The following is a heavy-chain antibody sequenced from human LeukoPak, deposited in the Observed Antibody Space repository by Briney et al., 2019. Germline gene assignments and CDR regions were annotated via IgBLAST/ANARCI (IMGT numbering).Heavy chain of an antibody. CDR3: ASYSGSYSSDFDY. D-gene: IGHD1-26*01. CDR2: INPSGGST. J-gene: IGHJ4*02. CDR1: GYTFISYY. Sequence: ASVKVSCKASGYTFISYYMHWVRQAPGQGPEWMGVINPSGGSTRYAQKFQGRVTMTRDTSTSTVYMELSRLRSDDTAVYYCASYSGSYSSDFDYWGQGTLVTVSS. V-gene: IGHV1-46*01.